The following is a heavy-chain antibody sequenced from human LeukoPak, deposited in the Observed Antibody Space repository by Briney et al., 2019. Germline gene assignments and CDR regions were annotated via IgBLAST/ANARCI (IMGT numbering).Heavy chain of an antibody. D-gene: IGHD4-17*01. Sequence: ASVKVSCKASGYIFTGYYMHWVRQAPGQGLEWMGWINPNSGGTNYAQKFQGRVTMTRDTSISTAYMELSRLRSDDTAVYYCARDMTTVLHFDYWGQGTLVTVSS. CDR1: GYIFTGYY. CDR2: INPNSGGT. J-gene: IGHJ4*02. V-gene: IGHV1-2*02. CDR3: ARDMTTVLHFDY.